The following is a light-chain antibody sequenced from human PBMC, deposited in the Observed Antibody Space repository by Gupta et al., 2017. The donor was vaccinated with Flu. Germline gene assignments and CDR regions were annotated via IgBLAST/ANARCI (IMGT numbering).Light chain of an antibody. CDR3: QHYNSYLWT. J-gene: IGKJ1*01. Sequence: DIRMTQSPSTLSASVGDRVTITCRASQSISSWLAWYQQKPGKAPKLLIYKASRVESGVPSRFSGSGSGTEFTLTISSRQPDDFANYYCQHYNSYLWTFGQGTXVEIK. V-gene: IGKV1-5*03. CDR1: QSISSW. CDR2: KAS.